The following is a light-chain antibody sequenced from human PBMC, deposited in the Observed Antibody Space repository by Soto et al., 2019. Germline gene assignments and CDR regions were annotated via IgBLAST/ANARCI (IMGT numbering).Light chain of an antibody. CDR3: QQYTTSSWT. V-gene: IGKV3-20*01. J-gene: IGKJ1*01. Sequence: EIVLLQSPGTLSLSPGERATLSCSASQSVTNHLAWYQQKPGQAPRVLIYGTSSRATGIPDRFSGSGSGTDFTLTISRLEPEDFAVYYCQQYTTSSWTFGQGTKVDI. CDR1: QSVTNH. CDR2: GTS.